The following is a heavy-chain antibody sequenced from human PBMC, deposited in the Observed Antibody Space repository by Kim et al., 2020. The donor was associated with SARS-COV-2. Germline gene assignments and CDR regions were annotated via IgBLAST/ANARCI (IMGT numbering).Heavy chain of an antibody. Sequence: GGSLRLSCAASGITFTKAWMGWVRQAPGRGLEWVGRIKRETEGGTTDYGPLVKGRFTISRDDSKNMLYLQMNSLKIEDTAVYHCTGDWNSDEIVDFWGQGTLVSVSS. D-gene: IGHD1-7*01. CDR3: TGDWNSDEIVDF. CDR2: IKRETEGGTT. V-gene: IGHV3-15*01. J-gene: IGHJ4*02. CDR1: GITFTKAW.